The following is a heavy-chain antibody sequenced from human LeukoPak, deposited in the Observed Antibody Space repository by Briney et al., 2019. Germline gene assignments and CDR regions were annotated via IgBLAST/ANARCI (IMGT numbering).Heavy chain of an antibody. J-gene: IGHJ5*02. D-gene: IGHD3-3*01. V-gene: IGHV5-51*01. Sequence: GESLKISCKGSGYSFTTYWIAWVRQMPGKGLEWMGIIYPGDSDTKYSPSFQGQITISVDKSISTAYLQWSSLKASDTGIYYCARGSGAISWFDPWGQGTLVTVSS. CDR3: ARGSGAISWFDP. CDR1: GYSFTTYW. CDR2: IYPGDSDT.